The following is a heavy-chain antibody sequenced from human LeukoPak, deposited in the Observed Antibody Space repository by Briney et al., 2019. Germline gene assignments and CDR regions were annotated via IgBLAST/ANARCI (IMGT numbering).Heavy chain of an antibody. CDR1: GYSFTSYW. CDR3: ARQRRTRNPFDY. V-gene: IGHV5-51*01. CDR2: TYPGDSDA. J-gene: IGHJ4*02. Sequence: GESLKISCKGSGYSFTSYWIGWVRQMPGKGLDCMGITYPGDSDARYSPSFQGQVTISADKSISTAYLKWSSLKTSDTAMYYCARQRRTRNPFDYWGQGTLVTVSS. D-gene: IGHD1-14*01.